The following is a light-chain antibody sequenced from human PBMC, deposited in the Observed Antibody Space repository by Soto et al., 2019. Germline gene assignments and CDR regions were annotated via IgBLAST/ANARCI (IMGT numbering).Light chain of an antibody. V-gene: IGLV2-14*01. CDR1: SSDVGGYNY. CDR3: SSYTSSSTLYV. J-gene: IGLJ1*01. Sequence: QSALTQPASVSGSPGQSITISCTGTSSDVGGYNYVSWYQQHPGKAPKLMIYEVSNRPSGVSNRFSGSKSSNTASLTISGLQAEDEADYYCSSYTSSSTLYVSGTGTKVTVL. CDR2: EVS.